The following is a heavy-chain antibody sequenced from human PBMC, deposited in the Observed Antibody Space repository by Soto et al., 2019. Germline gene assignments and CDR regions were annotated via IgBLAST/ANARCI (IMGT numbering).Heavy chain of an antibody. J-gene: IGHJ6*02. CDR1: GFTVSSNY. D-gene: IGHD3-10*01. Sequence: GGSLRLSCAASGFTVSSNYMSWVRQAPGKGLEWVSVIYSGGSTYYADSVKGRFTISRDNSKNTLYLQMNSLRAEDTAVYYCARDSMAPGYYYYYGMDVWGQGTTVTVSS. CDR3: ARDSMAPGYYYYYGMDV. V-gene: IGHV3-53*01. CDR2: IYSGGST.